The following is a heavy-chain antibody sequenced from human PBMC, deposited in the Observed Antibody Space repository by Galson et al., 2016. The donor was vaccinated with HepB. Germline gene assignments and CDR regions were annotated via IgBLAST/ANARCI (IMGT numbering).Heavy chain of an antibody. Sequence: SLRLSCAASRFTFSTYAMHWVRQAPGTGLEWVAVISSDGSNKYYADSVKGRFNISRDSSKNTLSLQMNRLRAEDAALYYCARDINDYVWGSYRPTANFYGMDVWGQGTTVTVSS. J-gene: IGHJ6*02. V-gene: IGHV3-30-3*01. CDR2: ISSDGSNK. CDR1: RFTFSTYA. CDR3: ARDINDYVWGSYRPTANFYGMDV. D-gene: IGHD3-16*02.